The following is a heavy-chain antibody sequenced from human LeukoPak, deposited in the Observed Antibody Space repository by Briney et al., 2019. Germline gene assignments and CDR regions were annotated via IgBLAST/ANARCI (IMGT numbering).Heavy chain of an antibody. D-gene: IGHD6-19*01. CDR1: GASVSSSDYY. J-gene: IGHJ4*02. CDR3: ASGAVAGFDY. CDR2: LYFSGNP. Sequence: SETLSLTCTVSGASVSSSDYYWGRIRQPPGMRLEWIGNLYFSGNPYYNPSLNSRVTISVDTSKNQFSLQLNSVTPEDTAVYYCASGAVAGFDYWGQGTLVTVSS. V-gene: IGHV4-39*01.